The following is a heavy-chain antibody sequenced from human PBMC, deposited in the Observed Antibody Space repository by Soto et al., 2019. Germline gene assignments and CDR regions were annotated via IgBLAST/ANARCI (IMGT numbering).Heavy chain of an antibody. CDR1: GGTFSSYA. D-gene: IGHD3-22*01. CDR2: IIPIFGTA. Sequence: GASVKVSCKASGGTFSSYAISWVRQAPGQGLEWMGGIIPIFGTANYAQKFQGRVTITADESTSTAYMELSSLRSEDTAVYYCARAPLYYYDSSGYIYWGQGTLVTVYS. V-gene: IGHV1-69*13. CDR3: ARAPLYYYDSSGYIY. J-gene: IGHJ4*02.